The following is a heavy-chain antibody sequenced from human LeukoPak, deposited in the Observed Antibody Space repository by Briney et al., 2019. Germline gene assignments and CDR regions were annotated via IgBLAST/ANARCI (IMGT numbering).Heavy chain of an antibody. Sequence: GGSLRLSCAASGFTFSSYAIHWVRQAPGKGLEWVAVISYDGSNKYYADSVRGRSTISRDNSKNTLYLQMNSLRAEDTAVYYYARDRGRDYGGNSRTYYFDYWGQGTLVTVSS. CDR3: ARDRGRDYGGNSRTYYFDY. V-gene: IGHV3-30-3*01. D-gene: IGHD4-23*01. J-gene: IGHJ4*02. CDR2: ISYDGSNK. CDR1: GFTFSSYA.